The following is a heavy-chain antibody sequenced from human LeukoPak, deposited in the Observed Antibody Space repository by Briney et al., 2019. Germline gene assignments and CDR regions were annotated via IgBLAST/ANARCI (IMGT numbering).Heavy chain of an antibody. CDR2: IYTSGST. Sequence: SETLSLTCAVYGGSFSSYYWSWIRQPAGKGLEWIGRIYTSGSTNYNPSLKSRVTMSVDTSKNQFSLKLSSVTAADTAVYYCARELVLDYGDYVYWFDPWGQGTLVTVSS. CDR1: GGSFSSYY. V-gene: IGHV4-4*07. D-gene: IGHD4-17*01. J-gene: IGHJ5*02. CDR3: ARELVLDYGDYVYWFDP.